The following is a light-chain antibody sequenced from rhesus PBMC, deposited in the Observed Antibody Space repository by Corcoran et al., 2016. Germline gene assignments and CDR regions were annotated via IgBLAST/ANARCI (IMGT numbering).Light chain of an antibody. V-gene: IGKV1-74*01. CDR1: ENVANL. CDR3: MHRYGTPFT. CDR2: RAT. Sequence: DIQMTQSPSSLPVSVGDRVTITCRASENVANLFNWYQQKPGKAPKLLFYRATHLQCGVPSRFSGIGCGTAYTYTISSLQPADVTTYYCMHRYGTPFTFGPGTKLDIK. J-gene: IGKJ3*01.